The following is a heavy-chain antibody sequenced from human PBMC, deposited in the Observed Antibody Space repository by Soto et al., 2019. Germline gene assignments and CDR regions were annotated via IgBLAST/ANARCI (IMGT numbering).Heavy chain of an antibody. CDR1: GGSFSGYY. CDR3: ARGLLDYDSSGYYLVYNWFDP. Sequence: SETLSLTCAVYGGSFSGYYWSWIRQPPGKGLEWIGEINHSGSTNYDPSLKSRVTVSVDTSKNQFSLKLSSVTAADTAVYYCARGLLDYDSSGYYLVYNWFDPWGQGTLVTVSS. D-gene: IGHD3-22*01. CDR2: INHSGST. J-gene: IGHJ5*02. V-gene: IGHV4-34*01.